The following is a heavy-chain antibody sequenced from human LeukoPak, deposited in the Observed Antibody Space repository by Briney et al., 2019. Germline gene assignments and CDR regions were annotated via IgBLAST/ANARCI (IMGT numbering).Heavy chain of an antibody. V-gene: IGHV1-69*13. J-gene: IGHJ6*02. Sequence: SVKVSCKASGGTFSSYAISWVRQAPGQGLEWMGGIIPIFGTANCAQKFQGRVTITADESTSTAYMELSSLRSEDTAVYYCARDGGSGSDYGMDVWGQGTTVTVSS. CDR2: IIPIFGTA. CDR3: ARDGGSGSDYGMDV. CDR1: GGTFSSYA. D-gene: IGHD3-10*01.